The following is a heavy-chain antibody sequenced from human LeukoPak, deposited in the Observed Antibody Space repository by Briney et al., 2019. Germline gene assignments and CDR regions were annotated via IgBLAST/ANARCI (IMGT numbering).Heavy chain of an antibody. CDR1: GYTFTGYY. Sequence: ASVKVSCKASGYTFTGYYMHWVRQAPGQGLEWMGWINPNSGGTNYAQKFQGRVTMTRGTSISTAYMELSRLRSDDTAVYYCARDWLLWFGELLSPAAWFDPWGQGTLVTVSS. CDR3: ARDWLLWFGELLSPAAWFDP. CDR2: INPNSGGT. V-gene: IGHV1-2*02. D-gene: IGHD3-10*01. J-gene: IGHJ5*02.